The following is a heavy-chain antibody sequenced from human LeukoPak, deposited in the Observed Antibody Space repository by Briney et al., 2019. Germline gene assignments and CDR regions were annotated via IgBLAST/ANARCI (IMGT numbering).Heavy chain of an antibody. CDR2: INHSGST. CDR3: ARVMGYYDNSGYTY. CDR1: GGSFSGYY. V-gene: IGHV4-34*01. D-gene: IGHD3-22*01. Sequence: PSETLSLTCAVYGGSFSGYYWSWIRQPPGKGLEWIGEINHSGSTNYNPSLKSRVTISVDTSKNQFSLKLSSVTAADTAVYYCARVMGYYDNSGYTYWGQGTLVTVSS. J-gene: IGHJ4*02.